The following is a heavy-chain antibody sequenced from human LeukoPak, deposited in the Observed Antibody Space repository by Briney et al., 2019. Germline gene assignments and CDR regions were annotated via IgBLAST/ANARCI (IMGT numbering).Heavy chain of an antibody. CDR3: ARDPYFLKDYYYYMDV. D-gene: IGHD2/OR15-2a*01. Sequence: ASVTVSCKASGYTFTSYGISWVRQAPGQGLEWMGWINPNSGGTNYAQKFQGRVTMTRDTSISTAYMELSRLRSDDTAVYYCARDPYFLKDYYYYMDVWGKGTTVTVSS. V-gene: IGHV1-2*02. CDR2: INPNSGGT. J-gene: IGHJ6*03. CDR1: GYTFTSYG.